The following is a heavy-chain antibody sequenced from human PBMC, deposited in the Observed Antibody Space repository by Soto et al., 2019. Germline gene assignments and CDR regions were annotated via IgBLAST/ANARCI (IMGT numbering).Heavy chain of an antibody. D-gene: IGHD2-2*03. CDR1: GYSFSTHW. CDR3: AIHPTDYEPGYAWFDP. V-gene: IGHV5-51*01. Sequence: EVQLVQSGAEVKKPGESLKISCKGSGYSFSTHWIAWVRQRPGKGLEWMGIIYPDDSDARYSPSFQGQVIISADKSTSTAYVQWSSLKASDTAIYYCAIHPTDYEPGYAWFDPWGQGTLVTVSS. CDR2: IYPDDSDA. J-gene: IGHJ5*02.